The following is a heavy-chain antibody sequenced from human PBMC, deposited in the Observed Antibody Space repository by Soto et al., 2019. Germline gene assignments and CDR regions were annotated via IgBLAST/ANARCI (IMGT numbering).Heavy chain of an antibody. CDR3: ARGRASYDFWSGYRPDDAFDI. CDR2: IYPGDSDT. V-gene: IGHV5-51*01. D-gene: IGHD3-3*01. CDR1: GYSFTSSW. Sequence: GESLKISCKGSGYSFTSSWIGWVRQMPGKGLEWMGIIYPGDSDTRYSPSFQGQVTISADKSISTAYLQWSSLKASDTAMYYCARGRASYDFWSGYRPDDAFDIWGQGTMVTVSS. J-gene: IGHJ3*02.